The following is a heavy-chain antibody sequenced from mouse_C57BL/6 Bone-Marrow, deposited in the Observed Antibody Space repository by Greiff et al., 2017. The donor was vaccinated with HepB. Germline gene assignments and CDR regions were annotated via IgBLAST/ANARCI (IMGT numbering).Heavy chain of an antibody. J-gene: IGHJ4*01. D-gene: IGHD2-4*01. CDR3: ARSYDYDDYAMDY. V-gene: IGHV1-19*01. CDR2: INPYNGGT. Sequence: VQLQQSGPVLVKPGASVKMSCKASGYTFTDYYMNWVKQSHGKSLEWIGVINPYNGGTSYNQKFKGKATLTVDKSSSTAYMELNSLTSEDSAVYYCARSYDYDDYAMDYWGQGTSVTVSS. CDR1: GYTFTDYY.